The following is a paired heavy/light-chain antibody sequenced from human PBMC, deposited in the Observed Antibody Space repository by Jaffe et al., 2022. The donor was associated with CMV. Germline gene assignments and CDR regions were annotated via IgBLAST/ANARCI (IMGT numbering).Heavy chain of an antibody. CDR2: TWDDGSNK. V-gene: IGHV3-33*08. CDR1: GFTFSDYG. D-gene: IGHD3-16*01. J-gene: IGHJ4*02. CDR3: ARGFRSHGIKPLFGGLTDFGS. Sequence: QVQLVESGGGVVRPGRSLRLSCTAAGFTFSDYGIHWVRQPPGKGLEWVAVTWDDGSNKFYGDSVKGRFTISRDKSKNTVYLQMNSLRAEDTAVYYCARGFRSHGIKPLFGGLTDFGSWGQGTLVTVSS.
Light chain of an antibody. Sequence: QSVLTQPASVSGSPGQSITISCTGTSSDIGDFNYVSWHQQHPGKAPKVMIYDVNKRPSGVSDRFSGSKSGNTASLTISGLLAEDEAHYYCASYTSSSTLVVFGGGTRLTVL. J-gene: IGLJ3*02. V-gene: IGLV2-14*03. CDR1: SSDIGDFNY. CDR2: DVN. CDR3: ASYTSSSTLVV.